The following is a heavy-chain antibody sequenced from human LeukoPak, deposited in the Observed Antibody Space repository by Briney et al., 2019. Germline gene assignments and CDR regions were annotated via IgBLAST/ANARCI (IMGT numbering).Heavy chain of an antibody. D-gene: IGHD6-13*01. CDR3: ARGYSSWDHYDY. V-gene: IGHV1-8*03. J-gene: IGHJ4*02. CDR1: GYTFTSYD. Sequence: ASVKVSCKASGYTFTSYDINWVRQATGQGLEWMGWMNPNSGNTGYAQKFQGRVTITRNTSISTAYMELSSLRSEDTAVYYCARGYSSWDHYDYWGQGTLVTVSS. CDR2: MNPNSGNT.